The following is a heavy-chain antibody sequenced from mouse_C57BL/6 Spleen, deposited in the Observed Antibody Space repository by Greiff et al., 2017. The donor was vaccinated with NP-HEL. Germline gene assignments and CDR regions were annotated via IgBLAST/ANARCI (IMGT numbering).Heavy chain of an antibody. CDR3: ARLDYYGSSGYYFDY. V-gene: IGHV1-22*01. Sequence: EVMLVESGPELVKPGASVKMSCKASGYTFTDYNMHWVKQSHGKSLEWIGYINPNNGGTSYNQKFKGKATLTVNKSSSTAYMELRSLTSEDSAVYYCARLDYYGSSGYYFDYRGQGTTLTVSS. D-gene: IGHD1-1*01. CDR1: GYTFTDYN. J-gene: IGHJ2*01. CDR2: INPNNGGT.